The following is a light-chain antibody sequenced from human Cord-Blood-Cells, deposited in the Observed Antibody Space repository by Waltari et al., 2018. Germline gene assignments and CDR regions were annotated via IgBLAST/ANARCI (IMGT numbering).Light chain of an antibody. CDR3: QQYNSYSIT. CDR2: DAS. CDR1: QSISSW. J-gene: IGKJ5*01. V-gene: IGKV1-5*01. Sequence: ASVGDRVTITCRASQSISSWLAWYQQKPGKAPKLLIYDASSLESGVPSRFSGSGSGTEFTLTISSLQPDDFATYYCQQYNSYSITFGQGTRLEIK.